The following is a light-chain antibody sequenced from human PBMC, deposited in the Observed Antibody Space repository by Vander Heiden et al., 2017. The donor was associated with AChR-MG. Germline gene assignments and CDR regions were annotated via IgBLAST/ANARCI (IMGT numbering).Light chain of an antibody. CDR1: KLGDKY. J-gene: IGLJ1*01. CDR2: EDS. V-gene: IGLV3-1*01. Sequence: SYELTQPPSVSVSPGQTASITCYGDKLGDKYACWYQQKPGQSPVLVIYEDSKRTSGIPERFSGSNSGNTATLTISGTQAMDEADYYCQAWDSTTSVFGTGTKVTVL. CDR3: QAWDSTTSV.